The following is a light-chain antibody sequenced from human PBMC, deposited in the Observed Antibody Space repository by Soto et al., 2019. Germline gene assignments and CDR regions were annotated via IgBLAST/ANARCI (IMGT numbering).Light chain of an antibody. CDR2: DVT. V-gene: IGLV2-11*01. J-gene: IGLJ1*01. Sequence: QSVLTQPRSVSGSPGQSVTISCTGTSSDVGGYNYVSWYQQHPGKAPKLMIYDVTTRPSGVPDRFSGSESGNTASLTISGLQAEDEADYYCSSHVGSSVVFGTGTKVTVL. CDR3: SSHVGSSVV. CDR1: SSDVGGYNY.